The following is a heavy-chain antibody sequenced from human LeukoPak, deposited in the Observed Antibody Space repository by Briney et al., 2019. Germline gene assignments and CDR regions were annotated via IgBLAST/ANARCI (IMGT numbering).Heavy chain of an antibody. CDR2: IKQDGSEK. D-gene: IGHD5-12*01. V-gene: IGHV3-7*01. Sequence: GGSLRLSCAASGFTFSSYWMSWVRQAPGKGLEWVANIKQDGSEKYYVDSVKGRFTISRDNAKNSLYLQMNSLRAEDTAVYYCARAGSVDIVATRAFDYWGQGTLVTVSS. CDR3: ARAGSVDIVATRAFDY. CDR1: GFTFSSYW. J-gene: IGHJ4*02.